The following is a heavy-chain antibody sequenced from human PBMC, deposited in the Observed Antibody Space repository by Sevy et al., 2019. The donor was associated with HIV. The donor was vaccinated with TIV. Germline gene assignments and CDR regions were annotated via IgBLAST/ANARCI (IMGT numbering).Heavy chain of an antibody. CDR3: ARDSPGFGGYSY. CDR2: IKEDGSAK. D-gene: IGHD5-18*01. J-gene: IGHJ4*01. CDR1: RFTFKTYW. V-gene: IGHV3-7*01. Sequence: GGSLRLSCAASRFTFKTYWMSWVRQAPGKGLEWVGNIKEDGSAKYYADSVRGRFTVSRDNAKNSLYLQMSSLRVEDTAVYYCARDSPGFGGYSYWGQGTLVTVSS.